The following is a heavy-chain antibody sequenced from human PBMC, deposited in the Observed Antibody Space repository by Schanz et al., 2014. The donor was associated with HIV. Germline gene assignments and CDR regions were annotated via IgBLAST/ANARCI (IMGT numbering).Heavy chain of an antibody. CDR2: IWYDGSNT. D-gene: IGHD3-22*01. J-gene: IGHJ6*02. Sequence: VQLVESGGGVVRPGTSLRLSCAASGFTFSDHGMHWVRQAPGKGLEWVACIWYDGSNTHYADSVKGRLTISRDDSKNTVYLQMNSLRAEDTAVYYCARDVSHDSSGNYSDYYYGMDVWGQGTTVIVSS. CDR1: GFTFSDHG. V-gene: IGHV3-33*01. CDR3: ARDVSHDSSGNYSDYYYGMDV.